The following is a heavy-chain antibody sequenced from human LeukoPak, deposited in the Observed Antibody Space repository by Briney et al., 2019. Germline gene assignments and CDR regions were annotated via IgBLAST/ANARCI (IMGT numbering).Heavy chain of an antibody. CDR2: ISYDETNK. D-gene: IGHD4-11*01. CDR3: ARVASNYDFDC. Sequence: PGGSLRLSCAASGFTFTNNAMHWVRQAPGKGLEWVAVISYDETNKYYEDSVKGRFTISRDNAKNSLYLQMNSLKAEDTALYYCARVASNYDFDCWGQGTLVTVSS. J-gene: IGHJ4*02. CDR1: GFTFTNNA. V-gene: IGHV3-30*04.